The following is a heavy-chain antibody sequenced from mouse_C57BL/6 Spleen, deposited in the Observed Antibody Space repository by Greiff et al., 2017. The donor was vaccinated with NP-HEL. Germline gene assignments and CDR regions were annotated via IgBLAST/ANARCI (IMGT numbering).Heavy chain of an antibody. CDR2: INPSNGGT. CDR3: ARDGYYGGGFDY. CDR1: GYTFTSYW. J-gene: IGHJ2*01. D-gene: IGHD2-3*01. V-gene: IGHV1-53*01. Sequence: QVQLQQSGTELVKPGASVKLSCKASGYTFTSYWMHWVKQRPGQGLEWIGNINPSNGGTNYNEKFKSKATLTVDKSSSTAYMQLSSLTSEDSAVYYCARDGYYGGGFDYWGQGTTLTVSS.